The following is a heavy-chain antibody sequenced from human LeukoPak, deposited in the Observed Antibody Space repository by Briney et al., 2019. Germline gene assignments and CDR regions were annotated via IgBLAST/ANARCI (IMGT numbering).Heavy chain of an antibody. J-gene: IGHJ4*02. CDR2: IHSSGST. CDR3: ARDNDFVDY. Sequence: SETLSLTCSVSGGSINTYYWSCIRQPAGKGLEWIGRIHSSGSTHYNPSLKSRVTMSLATSKNQFSLKLTSVTAADTAVYYCARDNDFVDYWGQGTLVTVSS. D-gene: IGHD1-1*01. CDR1: GGSINTYY. V-gene: IGHV4-4*07.